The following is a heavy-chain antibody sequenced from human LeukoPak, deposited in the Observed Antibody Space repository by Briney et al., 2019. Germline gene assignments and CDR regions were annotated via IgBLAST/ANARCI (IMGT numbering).Heavy chain of an antibody. J-gene: IGHJ4*02. CDR3: VKGGYSYGSLDY. V-gene: IGHV3-64D*09. CDR1: GFTFSSYG. Sequence: PGGSLRLSCSASGFTFSSYGMHCVRQAPGQGLEYVLGINSNGGSTYYAESVKGRFTISRDNSKNTLYLQMSSLRPEDTAVFYCVKGGYSYGSLDYWGQGTLVTVSS. CDR2: INSNGGST. D-gene: IGHD5-18*01.